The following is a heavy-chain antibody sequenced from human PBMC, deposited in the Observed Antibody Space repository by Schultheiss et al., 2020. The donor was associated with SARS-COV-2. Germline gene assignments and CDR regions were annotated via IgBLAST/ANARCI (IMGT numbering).Heavy chain of an antibody. D-gene: IGHD3-22*01. Sequence: SETLSLTCTVSGGSISSYYWSWIRQPPGKGLEWIGYIYYSGSTYYNPSLKSRVTISVDTSKNQFSLKLSSVTAADTAVYYCARGGYYLGVDYWGQGTLVTVSS. CDR2: IYYSGST. J-gene: IGHJ4*02. CDR3: ARGGYYLGVDY. CDR1: GGSISSYY. V-gene: IGHV4-59*08.